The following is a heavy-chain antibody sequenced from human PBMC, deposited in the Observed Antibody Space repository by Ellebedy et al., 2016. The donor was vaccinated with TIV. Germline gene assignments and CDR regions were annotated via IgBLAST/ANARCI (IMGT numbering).Heavy chain of an antibody. D-gene: IGHD4/OR15-4a*01. V-gene: IGHV3-7*01. CDR2: INEEGTDK. Sequence: GGSLRLSXAASGFAFRQYWMSWVRQAPGKGLEWVANINEEGTDKNHVDSVKGRFTISRDNAKSSLYLQMNSLRVEDTAVYYCAKDLYRGASDCWGQGTLVTVSS. J-gene: IGHJ4*02. CDR1: GFAFRQYW. CDR3: AKDLYRGASDC.